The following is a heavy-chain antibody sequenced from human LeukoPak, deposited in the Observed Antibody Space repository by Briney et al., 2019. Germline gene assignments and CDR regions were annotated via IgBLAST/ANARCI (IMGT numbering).Heavy chain of an antibody. D-gene: IGHD6-19*01. Sequence: PSETLSLTCTVSGGSISSYYWSWIRQPPGKGLEWIGYIYYSGSTNYNTSLKSRVTISVDTSKNQFSLKLSSVTAADTAVYYCARGYSSGWYPDYWGQGTLVTVSS. CDR1: GGSISSYY. V-gene: IGHV4-59*01. CDR2: IYYSGST. J-gene: IGHJ4*02. CDR3: ARGYSSGWYPDY.